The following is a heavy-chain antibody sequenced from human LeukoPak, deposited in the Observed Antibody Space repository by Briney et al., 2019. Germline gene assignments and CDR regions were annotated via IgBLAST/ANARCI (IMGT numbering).Heavy chain of an antibody. Sequence: ASVKVSCKASGYTFTGYYMHWVRQAPGQGLEWMGWINPNSGGTNYAQKSQGRVTMTRDTSISTAYMELSRLRSDDTAVYYCARDVTPFYYYYYMDVWGKGTTVTVSS. D-gene: IGHD1-14*01. V-gene: IGHV1-2*02. CDR1: GYTFTGYY. CDR3: ARDVTPFYYYYYMDV. CDR2: INPNSGGT. J-gene: IGHJ6*03.